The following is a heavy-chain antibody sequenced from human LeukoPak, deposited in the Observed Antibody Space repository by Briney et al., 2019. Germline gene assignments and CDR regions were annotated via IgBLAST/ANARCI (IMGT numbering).Heavy chain of an antibody. CDR3: ARDRKKYYGSGSYSKGWFDP. CDR1: GGSISSYY. Sequence: SETLSLTCTVSGGSISSYYWSWIRQPAGKGLEWIGRIYTSGSTNYNPSLKSRVTMSVDTSKNQFSLKLSSVTAADTAVYYCARDRKKYYGSGSYSKGWFDPWGQGTLVTVSS. J-gene: IGHJ5*02. V-gene: IGHV4-4*07. CDR2: IYTSGST. D-gene: IGHD3-10*01.